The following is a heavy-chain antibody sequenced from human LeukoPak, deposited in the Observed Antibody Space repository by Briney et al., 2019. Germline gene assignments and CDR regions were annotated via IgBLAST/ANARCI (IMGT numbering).Heavy chain of an antibody. J-gene: IGHJ4*02. CDR3: ARSGVTIFGVVIMPFDY. CDR2: ISAYNGNT. Sequence: ASVKVSCKASGYTFTGYGISWVRQAPGQGLEWMGWISAYNGNTNYAQKLQGRVTMTTDTSTSTAYMELRSLRSDDTAVYYRARSGVTIFGVVIMPFDYWGQGTLVTVSS. D-gene: IGHD3-3*01. CDR1: GYTFTGYG. V-gene: IGHV1-18*01.